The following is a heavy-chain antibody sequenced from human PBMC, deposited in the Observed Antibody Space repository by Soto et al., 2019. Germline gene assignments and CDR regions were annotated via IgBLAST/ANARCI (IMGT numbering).Heavy chain of an antibody. V-gene: IGHV3-23*01. CDR1: GVNFRGYA. Sequence: LRLSCEVSGVNFRGYAMSWVRQAPGKGLEWVSGIRIGPGITYYADSVKGRFTISSDISRKTVYLQMNNLRGEDTALYFCARSRSAMADGMNVWGQGTTVTVSS. CDR2: IRIGPGIT. D-gene: IGHD5-18*01. CDR3: ARSRSAMADGMNV. J-gene: IGHJ6*02.